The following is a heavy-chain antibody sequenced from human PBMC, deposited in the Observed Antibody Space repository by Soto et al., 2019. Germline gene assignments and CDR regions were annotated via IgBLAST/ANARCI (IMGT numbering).Heavy chain of an antibody. CDR2: ISSSGSTI. D-gene: IGHD3-22*01. Sequence: GGSLRLSCAASGFTFSSYEMNWVRQAPGKGLEWVSYISSSGSTIYYADSVKGRFTIPRDNAKNSLYLQMNSLRAEDTAVYYCAREWYYYDSSGYYWSWFDPWGQGTLVTVSS. J-gene: IGHJ5*02. CDR3: AREWYYYDSSGYYWSWFDP. V-gene: IGHV3-48*03. CDR1: GFTFSSYE.